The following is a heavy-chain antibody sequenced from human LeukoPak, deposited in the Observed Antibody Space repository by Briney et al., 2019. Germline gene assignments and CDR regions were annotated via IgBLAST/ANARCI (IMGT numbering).Heavy chain of an antibody. V-gene: IGHV4-39*07. CDR2: IYYIGST. Sequence: SETLSLTCTVSGGSISSSSYYWGWIRQPPGKGLEWIGSIYYIGSTYYNPSLKSRVTISVDTSKNQFSLKLSSVTAADTAVYYCARDLSIAAAGMSFPYYYMDVWGKGTTVTVSS. CDR3: ARDLSIAAAGMSFPYYYMDV. CDR1: GGSISSSSYY. D-gene: IGHD6-13*01. J-gene: IGHJ6*03.